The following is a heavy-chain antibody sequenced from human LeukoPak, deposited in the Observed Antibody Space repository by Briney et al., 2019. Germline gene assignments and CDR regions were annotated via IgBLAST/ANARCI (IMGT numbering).Heavy chain of an antibody. CDR1: GASFNSDDQY. D-gene: IGHD3-22*01. V-gene: IGHV4-31*03. CDR3: SRGLDSRKLGC. CDR2: IHPSGML. Sequence: SQTLSLTCTVSGASFNSDDQYWNWIRQSPGKGLEWIGSIHPSGMLYNNPSLESRVTMSRDTSKNQFSLNLNSVTAADTAVYFCSRGLDSRKLGCWGQGILVTVSS. J-gene: IGHJ4*02.